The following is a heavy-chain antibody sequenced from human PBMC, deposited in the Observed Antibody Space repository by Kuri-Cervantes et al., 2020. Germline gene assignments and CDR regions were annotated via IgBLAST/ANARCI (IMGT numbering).Heavy chain of an antibody. J-gene: IGHJ4*02. CDR2: ISGSGGST. V-gene: IGHV3-23*01. CDR1: GFTFSSYA. D-gene: IGHD6-19*01. CDR3: AKDCCSSAFMGDS. Sequence: GESLKISCAASGFTFSSYAMSWVRQAPGKGLEWVSAISGSGGSTYYADSVKGRFTISRDNSKNTVFLQMNSLRVEDTALYYCAKDCCSSAFMGDSWGQGTLVTVSS.